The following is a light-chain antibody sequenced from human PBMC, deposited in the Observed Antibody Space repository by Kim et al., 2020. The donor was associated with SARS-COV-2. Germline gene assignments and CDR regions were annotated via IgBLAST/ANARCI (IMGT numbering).Light chain of an antibody. V-gene: IGLV3-1*01. CDR2: QDS. Sequence: SESPGQTASITCYGDKLGDKYACWYQQKPGQSPVLVIYQDSKRPSGIPERFSGSNSGNTATLTISGTQAMDEADYYCQAWDSSFYVFGTGTKVTVL. CDR3: QAWDSSFYV. CDR1: KLGDKY. J-gene: IGLJ1*01.